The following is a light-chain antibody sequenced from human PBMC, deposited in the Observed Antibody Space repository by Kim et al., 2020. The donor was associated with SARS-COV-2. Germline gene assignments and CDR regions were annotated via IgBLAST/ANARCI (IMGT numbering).Light chain of an antibody. CDR3: LQRHKWPRT. V-gene: IGKV3-11*01. Sequence: SPGERATLPCRASQNIENDLAWYQQKPGQSPRLVIYDASQRPTGISARFSGSGSGTDFTLTINSLEPEDFASFYCLQRHKWPRTFGQGTKLEI. CDR1: QNIEND. CDR2: DAS. J-gene: IGKJ2*01.